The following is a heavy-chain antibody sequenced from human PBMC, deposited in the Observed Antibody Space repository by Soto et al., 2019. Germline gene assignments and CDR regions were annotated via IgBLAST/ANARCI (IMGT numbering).Heavy chain of an antibody. J-gene: IGHJ4*02. CDR3: TRGSNPYEIDY. CDR1: GYSFTTYW. V-gene: IGHV5-51*01. Sequence: SXKISCKGSGYSFTTYWIGWVRQMPGKGLEWMGIIYPGDSDVRYSPSFQGQVTISADKSVNTAYLQWSSLRASDTAISYCTRGSNPYEIDYWGPGTLVTVSS. CDR2: IYPGDSDV. D-gene: IGHD1-26*01.